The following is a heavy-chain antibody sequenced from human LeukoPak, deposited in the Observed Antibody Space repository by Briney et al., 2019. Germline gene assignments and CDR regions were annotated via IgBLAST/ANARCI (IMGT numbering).Heavy chain of an antibody. D-gene: IGHD6-19*01. V-gene: IGHV1-46*01. CDR3: AKEGRSSGWYYLDY. Sequence: GASVKVSCKASGYIFTSYYMHWVRQAPGQGFEWMGIIHPSGGSTSYAQKFQGRVTMTRDTSTSTIYMELSSLRSEDTAVYHCAKEGRSSGWYYLDYWGQGTLVIVSS. CDR1: GYIFTSYY. J-gene: IGHJ4*02. CDR2: IHPSGGST.